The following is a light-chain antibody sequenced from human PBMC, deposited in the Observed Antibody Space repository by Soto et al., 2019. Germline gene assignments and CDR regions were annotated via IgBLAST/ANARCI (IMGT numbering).Light chain of an antibody. J-gene: IGLJ3*02. CDR2: STY. V-gene: IGLV8-61*01. Sequence: QTVVTQEPSFSVSPGATVTLTCGLSSGSVSTNNYPSWYQQTPGQAPRTLIYSTYTRSSGVPYRFSASILGNKAALTITGAQADDESDYYCVLYMGSGIWVFGGGTKVTVL. CDR1: SGSVSTNNY. CDR3: VLYMGSGIWV.